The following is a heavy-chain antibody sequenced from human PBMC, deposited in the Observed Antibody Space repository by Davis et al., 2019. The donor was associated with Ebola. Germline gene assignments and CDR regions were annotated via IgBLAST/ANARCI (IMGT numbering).Heavy chain of an antibody. J-gene: IGHJ6*02. CDR2: ISYDGSNK. CDR1: GFTFSSYG. V-gene: IGHV3-30*18. D-gene: IGHD6-13*01. Sequence: GESLKISCAASGFTFSSYGMHWVRQAPGKGLEWVAVISYDGSNKYYADSVKDRFTISRDNSKNTLYLQMNSLRAEDTAVYYCAKVIDSSAWYGYALDVWGQGTTVTVSS. CDR3: AKVIDSSAWYGYALDV.